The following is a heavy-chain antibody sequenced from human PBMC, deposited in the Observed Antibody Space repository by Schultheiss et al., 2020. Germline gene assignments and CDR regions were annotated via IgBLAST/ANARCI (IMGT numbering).Heavy chain of an antibody. CDR1: GYTFTNYA. V-gene: IGHV1-3*01. D-gene: IGHD1-26*01. CDR2: INAGIGNT. CDR3: ARGPLIVGATDAFDI. J-gene: IGHJ3*02. Sequence: ASVKVSCKASGYTFTNYAIHWMRQAPGQRLEWMGWINAGIGNTKYSQKFQGRVTITRDTSASTAYMELSSLRSEDTAVYYCARGPLIVGATDAFDIWGQGTMVTVSS.